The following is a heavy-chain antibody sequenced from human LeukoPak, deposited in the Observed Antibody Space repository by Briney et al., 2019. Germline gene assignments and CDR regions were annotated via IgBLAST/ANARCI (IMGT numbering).Heavy chain of an antibody. D-gene: IGHD2-15*01. Sequence: PSETLSLTCTVSGGSISSGDYYWSWIRQPPGKGLEWIGYIYYSGSTYYNPSLKSRVTISVDTSKNQFSLKLSSVTAADTAVYYCARVGWLGRCSGGSCYPSYFDYWGQGTLVTVSS. CDR3: ARVGWLGRCSGGSCYPSYFDY. CDR2: IYYSGST. J-gene: IGHJ4*02. CDR1: GGSISSGDYY. V-gene: IGHV4-30-4*08.